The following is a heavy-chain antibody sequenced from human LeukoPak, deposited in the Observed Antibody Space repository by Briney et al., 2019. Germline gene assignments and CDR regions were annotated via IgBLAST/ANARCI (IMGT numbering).Heavy chain of an antibody. CDR1: GGSISSSSYY. D-gene: IGHD5-12*01. V-gene: IGHV4-39*07. CDR2: IYYSGST. CDR3: AAGPSGYNNFDY. Sequence: SETLSLTCTVSGGSISSSSYYWGWIRQPPGKGLEWIGSIYYSGSTYYNPSLKSRVTISVDTSKNQFSLKLSSVTAADTAVYYCAAGPSGYNNFDYWGQGTLVTVSS. J-gene: IGHJ4*02.